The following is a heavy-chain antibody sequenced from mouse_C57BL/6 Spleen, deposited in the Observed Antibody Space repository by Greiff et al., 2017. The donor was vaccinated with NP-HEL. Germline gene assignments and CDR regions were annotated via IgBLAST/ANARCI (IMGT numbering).Heavy chain of an antibody. J-gene: IGHJ2*01. CDR2: IYPGSGNT. CDR3: ARSYYDYLYCDD. CDR1: GYTFTDYY. Sequence: QVQLKQSGAELVRPGASVKLSCKASGYTFTDYYINWVKQRPGQGLEWIARIYPGSGNTYYNEKFKGKATLTAEKSSSTAYMQLSSLTSEDSAVYFCARSYYDYLYCDDGGQGTTLTVSS. D-gene: IGHD2-4*01. V-gene: IGHV1-76*01.